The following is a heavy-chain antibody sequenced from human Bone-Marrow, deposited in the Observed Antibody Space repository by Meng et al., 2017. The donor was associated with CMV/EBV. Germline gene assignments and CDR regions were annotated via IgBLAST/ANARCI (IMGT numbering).Heavy chain of an antibody. J-gene: IGHJ4*02. CDR3: ARERGGSYYFDY. CDR1: GGTFSSYA. CDR2: IIPIFGTA. V-gene: IGHV1-69*05. Sequence: SVKVSCKASGGTFSSYAISWVRQAPGQGLEWMGGIIPIFGTANYAQKFQGRVTITTDESTSTVYMELSSLRSEDTAVYYCARERGGSYYFDYWGQGTLVTVSS. D-gene: IGHD3-16*01.